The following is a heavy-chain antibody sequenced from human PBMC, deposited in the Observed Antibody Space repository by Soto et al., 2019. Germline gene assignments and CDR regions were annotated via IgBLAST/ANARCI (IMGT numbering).Heavy chain of an antibody. D-gene: IGHD2-2*01. Sequence: GGSLRLSCAASGFTFSDYYMSWIRQAPGKGLEWVSYISSSGRTIYYADSVKGRFTISRDNAKNSLYLQMNSLRAEDTAVYYCEKCFDVVVPAAMFDYWGQGTLVNVSS. CDR2: ISSSGRTI. CDR3: EKCFDVVVPAAMFDY. J-gene: IGHJ4*02. V-gene: IGHV3-11*01. CDR1: GFTFSDYY.